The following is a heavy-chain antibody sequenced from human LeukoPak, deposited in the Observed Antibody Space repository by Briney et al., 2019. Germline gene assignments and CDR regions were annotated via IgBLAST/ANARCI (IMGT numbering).Heavy chain of an antibody. CDR1: GYTFTSYY. Sequence: EASVKVSCKASGYTFTSYYMHWVRQAPGQGLEWMGIINPSGGSTSYAQKFQGRDTMTRDTSTSTVYMELSSLRSEDTAVYYCARDPGPLMVRGAKGNAFDIWGQGTMVTVSS. CDR2: INPSGGST. V-gene: IGHV1-46*01. D-gene: IGHD3-10*01. J-gene: IGHJ3*02. CDR3: ARDPGPLMVRGAKGNAFDI.